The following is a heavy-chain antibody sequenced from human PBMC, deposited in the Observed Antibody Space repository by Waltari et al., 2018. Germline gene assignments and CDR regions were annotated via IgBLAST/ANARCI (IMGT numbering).Heavy chain of an antibody. CDR1: GGSLIRSSSF. D-gene: IGHD5-12*01. V-gene: IGHV4-39*01. CDR2: IYYSGST. J-gene: IGHJ6*03. Sequence: QLQLQESGPGLVKPSETLSLTCTVSGGSLIRSSSFWAWIRQPPGKGLEWIGSIYYSGSTYYNLSLKSRVTISVDRSTNQVSLKLTSVTAADTAVYFCAREVPRNGYIGLIYYYMDVWGKGTTVTVSS. CDR3: AREVPRNGYIGLIYYYMDV.